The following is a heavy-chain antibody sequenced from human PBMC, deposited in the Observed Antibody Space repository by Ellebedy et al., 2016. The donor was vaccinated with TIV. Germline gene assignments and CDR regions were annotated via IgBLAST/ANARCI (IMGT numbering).Heavy chain of an antibody. Sequence: SETLSLXXTVPGGSISSGHYYWSWIRQPPGKGLEWIGYIFFSGTTYYNPSLESRVTISVDTSKNQFSLKLNSVTAADTAVYYCARGGGILDFDYWGQGTLVTVSS. CDR2: IFFSGTT. V-gene: IGHV4-31*03. CDR3: ARGGGILDFDY. D-gene: IGHD2-15*01. CDR1: GGSISSGHYY. J-gene: IGHJ4*02.